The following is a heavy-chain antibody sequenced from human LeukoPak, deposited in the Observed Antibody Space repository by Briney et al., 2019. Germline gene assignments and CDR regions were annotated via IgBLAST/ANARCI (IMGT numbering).Heavy chain of an antibody. J-gene: IGHJ4*02. V-gene: IGHV4-30-4*07. CDR3: AAGKLEWFGELLPFDY. CDR2: ISSTGST. Sequence: PSETLSLTCAVSGGSISSGGYSWSWIRQPPGKGLEWIGYISSTGSTYYNLSLRSRLSISLDTSKNQFSLNLSSVTAADTAVYYCAAGKLEWFGELLPFDYWGQGTLVTVSS. CDR1: GGSISSGGYS. D-gene: IGHD3-10*01.